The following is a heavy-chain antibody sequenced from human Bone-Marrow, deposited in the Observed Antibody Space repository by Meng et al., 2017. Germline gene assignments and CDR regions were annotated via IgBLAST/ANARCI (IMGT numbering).Heavy chain of an antibody. J-gene: IGHJ4*02. Sequence: SLKISCAASGFTFDDYAMHWVRQAPGKGLEWVSGISWNSGTLGYAKSVDGRFTISRDNAKNSLDLQMINLRAEDTALYFCTRGGAWQWLAPSDYWGQGTLVTVSS. CDR2: ISWNSGTL. V-gene: IGHV3-9*01. CDR3: TRGGAWQWLAPSDY. CDR1: GFTFDDYA. D-gene: IGHD6-19*01.